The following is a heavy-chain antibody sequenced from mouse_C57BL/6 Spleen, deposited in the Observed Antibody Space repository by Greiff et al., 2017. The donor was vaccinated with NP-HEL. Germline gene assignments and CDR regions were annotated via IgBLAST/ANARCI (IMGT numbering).Heavy chain of an antibody. D-gene: IGHD2-4*01. CDR2: INYDGSST. V-gene: IGHV5-16*01. CDR1: GFTFSDYY. CDR3: ARGGLRRRGNYAMDY. Sequence: EVMLVESEGGLVQPGSSMKLSCTASGFTFSDYYMAWVRQVPEKGLEWVANINYDGSSTYYLDSLKSRYIISRDNAKNILYLQMSRLKSEDTATYYCARGGLRRRGNYAMDYWGQGTSVTVSS. J-gene: IGHJ4*01.